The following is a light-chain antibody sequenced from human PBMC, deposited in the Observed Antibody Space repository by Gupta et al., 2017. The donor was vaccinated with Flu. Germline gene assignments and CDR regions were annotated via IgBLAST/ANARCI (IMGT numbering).Light chain of an antibody. J-gene: IGKJ3*01. Sequence: IVMTQSPATLSVSPGERATLSCRASQSVNDNLAWYQQKPGQAPRLLIYSTSTRATGISARFSGGGSGTEFTLTISSLKSEDSAVYYCQQYNYWPQFTFGPGTKVEIK. CDR3: QQYNYWPQFT. CDR2: STS. V-gene: IGKV3-15*01. CDR1: QSVNDN.